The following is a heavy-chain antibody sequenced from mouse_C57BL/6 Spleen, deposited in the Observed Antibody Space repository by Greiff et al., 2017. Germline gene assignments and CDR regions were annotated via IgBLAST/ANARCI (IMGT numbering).Heavy chain of an antibody. CDR2: IDPENGDT. D-gene: IGHD1-1*01. J-gene: IGHJ2*01. CDR3: TPITTVVAYYFDY. CDR1: GFNIKDDY. V-gene: IGHV14-4*01. Sequence: VQLQQSGAELVRPGASVKLSCTASGFNIKDDYMHWVKQRPEQGLEWIGWIDPENGDTEYASKFQGKATITADTSSNTAYLQLSSLTSEDTAVYYCTPITTVVAYYFDYWGQGTTLTVSS.